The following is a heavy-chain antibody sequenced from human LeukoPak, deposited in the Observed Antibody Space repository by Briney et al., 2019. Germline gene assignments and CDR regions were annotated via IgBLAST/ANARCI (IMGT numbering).Heavy chain of an antibody. J-gene: IGHJ3*02. Sequence: ASVKVSCKASGGTFSSYAISWVRQAPGQGLEWMGGIIPIFGTANYAQKLQGRVTITADESTSTAYMELSSLRSEDTAVYYCASALDCSSTSCSGRVAFDIWGQGTMVTVSS. D-gene: IGHD2-2*01. V-gene: IGHV1-69*13. CDR2: IIPIFGTA. CDR3: ASALDCSSTSCSGRVAFDI. CDR1: GGTFSSYA.